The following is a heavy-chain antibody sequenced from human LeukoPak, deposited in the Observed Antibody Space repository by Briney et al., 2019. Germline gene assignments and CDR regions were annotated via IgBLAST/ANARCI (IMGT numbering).Heavy chain of an antibody. CDR1: RFTFSGYW. Sequence: GGSLRLSCAASRFTFSGYWMHWVRQAPGKGLIWVAGINGAGSETTYADSVEGRFTVSRDNAKNTLYLQMNSLRAEDTGAYFCARDGDSISSSYYYYYMDVWGKGTTVTVSS. CDR2: INGAGSET. D-gene: IGHD6-6*01. V-gene: IGHV3-74*01. J-gene: IGHJ6*03. CDR3: ARDGDSISSSYYYYYMDV.